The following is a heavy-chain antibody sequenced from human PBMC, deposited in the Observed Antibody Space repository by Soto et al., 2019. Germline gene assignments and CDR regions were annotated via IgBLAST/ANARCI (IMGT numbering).Heavy chain of an antibody. CDR2: ISPMFGAA. D-gene: IGHD3-10*01. V-gene: IGHV1-69*19. Sequence: QVQLVQSGAEMKKPGSSVKVSCQSSGGTFNTYAMNWVRQAPGQGPEWMGDISPMFGAANYAPKLQGRVTITADESTGTSYMQLTSLTSEDTARYFCAREVQVHTPAFVYWGQGTRVTVAS. CDR3: AREVQVHTPAFVY. CDR1: GGTFNTYA. J-gene: IGHJ4*02.